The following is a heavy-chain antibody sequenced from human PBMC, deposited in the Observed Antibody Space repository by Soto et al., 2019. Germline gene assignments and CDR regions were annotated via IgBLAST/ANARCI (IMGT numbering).Heavy chain of an antibody. V-gene: IGHV3-33*06. CDR3: AKDRSSSLDAMDV. CDR1: GFAFSRYG. J-gene: IGHJ6*02. CDR2: IWYDGTDN. Sequence: QVQLVESGGGVVQPGRSLRLSCAASGFAFSRYGMHWVHQAPDKGLEWVAVIWYDGTDNYYADSVKGRFTISRDNSKNTLYLQVDSLRVDDTAVYYCAKDRSSSLDAMDVWGQGTTVTVSS. D-gene: IGHD6-13*01.